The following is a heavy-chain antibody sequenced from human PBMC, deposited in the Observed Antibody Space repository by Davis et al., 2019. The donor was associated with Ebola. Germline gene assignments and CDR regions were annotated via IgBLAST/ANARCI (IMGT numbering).Heavy chain of an antibody. V-gene: IGHV3-23*01. CDR2: ISGSGGST. CDR3: SRDLKQRPPSYYYGMDV. D-gene: IGHD6-6*01. CDR1: VITFSSYA. Sequence: GGSLRLSCTDSVITFSSYAMTWVRQAPGKGLEWVSAISGSGGSTYYADSVKGRFTISRDNSKKTLYLQMNSLKTEDTAVYYCSRDLKQRPPSYYYGMDVWGQGTTVTVSS. J-gene: IGHJ6*02.